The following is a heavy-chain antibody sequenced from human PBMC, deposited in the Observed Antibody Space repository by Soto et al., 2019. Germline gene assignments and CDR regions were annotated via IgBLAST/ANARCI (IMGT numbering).Heavy chain of an antibody. J-gene: IGHJ6*02. CDR3: VRPLPSGRNYGMDV. Sequence: GGGLIQPGGSLRLSCTAYGLGVRNNYMSWVRQAPGMGLEWVSVIYNDGTTYYADSVKGRFTLSRDTSKNTLSLQMDSLRAEDTAVYYCVRPLPSGRNYGMDVWGQGTTVTVSS. V-gene: IGHV3-53*01. CDR1: GLGVRNNY. CDR2: IYNDGTT. D-gene: IGHD3-10*01.